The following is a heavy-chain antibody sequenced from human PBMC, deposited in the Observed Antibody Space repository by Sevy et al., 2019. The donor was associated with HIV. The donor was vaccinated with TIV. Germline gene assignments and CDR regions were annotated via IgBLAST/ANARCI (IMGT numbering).Heavy chain of an antibody. V-gene: IGHV4-4*07. J-gene: IGHJ5*02. CDR1: GGSISSYY. CDR2: IYTSGST. CDR3: AGDCGYSSSWYTPTGMLVWWFDP. D-gene: IGHD6-13*01. Sequence: SETLSLTCTVSGGSISSYYWSWIRQPAGKGLEWIGRIYTSGSTNYNPSLKSRVTMSVDTSKNQFSLKLSSVTAADTAVYYCAGDCGYSSSWYTPTGMLVWWFDPWGQGTLVTVSS.